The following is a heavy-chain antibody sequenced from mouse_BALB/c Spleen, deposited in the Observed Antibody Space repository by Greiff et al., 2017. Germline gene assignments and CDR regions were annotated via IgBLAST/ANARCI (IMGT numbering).Heavy chain of an antibody. J-gene: IGHJ1*01. CDR2: IWGDGST. CDR3: AKPLYYRGYFDV. D-gene: IGHD2-14*01. CDR1: GFSLTNSG. Sequence: QVQLKESGPGLVAPSQSLSITCTVSGFSLTNSGVHWVRQSPGKGLEWLGVIWGDGSTNYNSAFKSRLSISKDNSKSQVFLKMNSLQTDDTARYYCAKPLYYRGYFDVWGAGTTVTVSS. V-gene: IGHV2-6-6*01.